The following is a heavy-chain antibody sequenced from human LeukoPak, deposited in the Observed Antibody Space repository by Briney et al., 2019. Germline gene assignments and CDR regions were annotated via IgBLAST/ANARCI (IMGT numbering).Heavy chain of an antibody. Sequence: GGSLRLSCAASGFTFSSYAMSWVRQAPGKGLEWVSAISGSGGSTYYADSVKGRFTISGDNSKNTLYLQMNSLRAEDTAVYYCAKSGRRGYCSGGSRCSGNYFDYWGQGTLVTVSS. V-gene: IGHV3-23*01. CDR3: AKSGRRGYCSGGSRCSGNYFDY. J-gene: IGHJ4*02. CDR1: GFTFSSYA. CDR2: ISGSGGST. D-gene: IGHD2-15*01.